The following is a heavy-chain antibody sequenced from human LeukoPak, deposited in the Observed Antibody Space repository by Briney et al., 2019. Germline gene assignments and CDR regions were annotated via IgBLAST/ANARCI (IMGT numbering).Heavy chain of an antibody. D-gene: IGHD1-14*01. J-gene: IGHJ4*02. CDR2: ITGDGGST. CDR3: ARTGNFDH. CDR1: GFSFDDYA. V-gene: IGHV3-43*02. Sequence: GGSLRLSCAASGFSFDDYAMHWVRQTPGQGLEWVSLITGDGGSTYYADSVKGRFTISRDNSGNSLYLQMNNLTTEDTAFYYCARTGNFDHWGQGALVTVSS.